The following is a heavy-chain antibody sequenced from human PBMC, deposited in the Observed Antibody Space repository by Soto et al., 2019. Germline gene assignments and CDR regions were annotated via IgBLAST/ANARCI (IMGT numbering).Heavy chain of an antibody. Sequence: GGSLRLSCADSGRVFSDYAMSWVRQAPGKGLECVACISGSGGNTFYADSVKGRFTISRDNSKNTLSLHMNSLRVDDKAVYFCAKDRFGIVGPVDYWGQGTLVTVSS. D-gene: IGHD1-26*01. CDR1: GRVFSDYA. CDR3: AKDRFGIVGPVDY. J-gene: IGHJ4*02. CDR2: ISGSGGNT. V-gene: IGHV3-23*01.